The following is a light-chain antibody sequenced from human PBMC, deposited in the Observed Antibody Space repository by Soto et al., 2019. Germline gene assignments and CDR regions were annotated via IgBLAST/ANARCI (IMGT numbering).Light chain of an antibody. V-gene: IGKV3D-11*03. CDR3: QQYGSSLT. CDR2: LAS. J-gene: IGKJ4*01. CDR1: QAVNTR. Sequence: EIVLTQSPATLSSFPGDRVTLSCRASQAVNTRLAWYQHKPGQAPRLLIYLASNRAAGVPARFSGSGSGTDFTLTISDVEPEDFAVYYCQQYGSSLTFGGGTKVDIK.